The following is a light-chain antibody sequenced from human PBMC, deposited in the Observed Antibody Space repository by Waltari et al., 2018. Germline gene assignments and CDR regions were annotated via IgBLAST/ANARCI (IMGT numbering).Light chain of an antibody. V-gene: IGKV3-11*01. J-gene: IGKJ1*01. Sequence: EIVLTQSPATLSLSPGERATLSCRASQSVSSSLVWYQQKPGQAPRLLIYDAFNRATGIPARFSGSGSGTDFTLTISSLEPEDFAVYYCQQRSNWPRTIGQGTKVEIK. CDR3: QQRSNWPRT. CDR2: DAF. CDR1: QSVSSS.